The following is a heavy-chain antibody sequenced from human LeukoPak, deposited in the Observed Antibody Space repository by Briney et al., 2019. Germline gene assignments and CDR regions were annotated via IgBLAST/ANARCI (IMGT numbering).Heavy chain of an antibody. CDR2: INYRGST. CDR1: GGSFRSDY. Sequence: SETLSLTCAVSGGSFRSDYWSWIRQPPGKGLEWIGEINYRGSTIYNPSLETRVTISAGTSKNQFSLKLSSVTAADTAVYYCARGSGFNSPFDHWGQGTLVTVSS. D-gene: IGHD5-24*01. CDR3: ARGSGFNSPFDH. V-gene: IGHV4-34*01. J-gene: IGHJ4*02.